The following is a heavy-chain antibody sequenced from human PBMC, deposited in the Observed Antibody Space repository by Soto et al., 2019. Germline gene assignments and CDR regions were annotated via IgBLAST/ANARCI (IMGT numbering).Heavy chain of an antibody. D-gene: IGHD3-22*01. V-gene: IGHV2-5*02. J-gene: IGHJ1*01. CDR3: AHLTYYYDSSGYYSRAEYFQH. CDR1: GFSLSTSGVG. CDR2: IYWDDDK. Sequence: QITLKESGPTLVKPTQTLTLTCTFSGFSLSTSGVGAGWIRQPPGKALEWLALIYWDDDKRYSPSLKSRLTITKDTSKNQVVLTMTNMDPVDTATYYCAHLTYYYDSSGYYSRAEYFQHWGQGTLVTVSS.